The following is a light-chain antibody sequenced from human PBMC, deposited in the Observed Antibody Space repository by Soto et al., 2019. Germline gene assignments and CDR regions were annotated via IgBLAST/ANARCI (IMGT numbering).Light chain of an antibody. CDR2: YDD. CDR1: SSNIGNNA. J-gene: IGLJ1*01. CDR3: AALDDSLNGYV. Sequence: QSVLTQPPSVSEAPRQRVTISCSGSSSNIGNNAENWYQQLPGKAPKLLIYYDDLLPSGVSDRFSGSKSGTSASLAISGLQSEDEADYYCAALDDSLNGYVFGTGTKLTVL. V-gene: IGLV1-36*01.